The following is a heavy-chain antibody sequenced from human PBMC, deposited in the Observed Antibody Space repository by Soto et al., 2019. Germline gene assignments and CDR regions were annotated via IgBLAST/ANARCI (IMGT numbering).Heavy chain of an antibody. J-gene: IGHJ4*02. Sequence: ASVKVSCKASGYTFTSYAMHWVRQAPGQRLEWMGWINAGNGNTKYSQKFQGRVTITRDTSASTAYMELSSLRSEDTAVYYCARPYCSGGSCYVGFDYWGQGTLVTVSS. CDR2: INAGNGNT. D-gene: IGHD2-15*01. CDR3: ARPYCSGGSCYVGFDY. CDR1: GYTFTSYA. V-gene: IGHV1-3*01.